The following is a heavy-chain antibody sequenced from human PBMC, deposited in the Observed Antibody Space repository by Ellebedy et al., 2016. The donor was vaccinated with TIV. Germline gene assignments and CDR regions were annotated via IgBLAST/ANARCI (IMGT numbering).Heavy chain of an antibody. D-gene: IGHD4-17*01. V-gene: IGHV1-69*13. Sequence: AASVKVSCKASGGTFSSYAISWVRQAPGQGLEWMGGIIPIFGTANYAQKFQGRVTITADESTSTAYMELSSLRSEDTAVYYCARDYGDPRGYWGQGTLVTVSS. J-gene: IGHJ4*02. CDR3: ARDYGDPRGY. CDR1: GGTFSSYA. CDR2: IIPIFGTA.